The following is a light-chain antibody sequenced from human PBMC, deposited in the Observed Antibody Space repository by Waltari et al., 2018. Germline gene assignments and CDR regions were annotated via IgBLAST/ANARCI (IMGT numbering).Light chain of an antibody. Sequence: QAALTQPPSVSGSPGQSVTISCTGASSDIGGYNYVSWYQQDPGKAPKLMIYDVSKRPSGVSDRFSGSKSGNTAPLTISGLQAEDEADYYCCSYAGSNTFVFGSGTKLTVL. V-gene: IGLV2-11*01. J-gene: IGLJ6*01. CDR2: DVS. CDR1: SSDIGGYNY. CDR3: CSYAGSNTFV.